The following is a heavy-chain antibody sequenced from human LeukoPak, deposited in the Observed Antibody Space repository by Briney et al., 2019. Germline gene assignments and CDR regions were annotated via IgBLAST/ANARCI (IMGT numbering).Heavy chain of an antibody. CDR1: GFTFSSYA. J-gene: IGHJ4*02. CDR2: ITSNGGST. D-gene: IGHD6-19*01. Sequence: PGGSLRLSCSASGFTFSSYAMNWVRQAPGKGLEYVSAITSNGGSTYYADSVKGRFTISRDNSKNTLYLQMSSLRAEDTAVYYCAKDFKSSGWYVLPYFDYWGQGTLVTVSS. CDR3: AKDFKSSGWYVLPYFDY. V-gene: IGHV3-64*04.